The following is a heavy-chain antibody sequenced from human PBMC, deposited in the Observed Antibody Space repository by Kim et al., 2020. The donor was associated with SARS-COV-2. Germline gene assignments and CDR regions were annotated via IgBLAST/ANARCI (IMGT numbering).Heavy chain of an antibody. J-gene: IGHJ3*01. CDR2: MNPNIENT. Sequence: ASVKVSCRAFEYTFNTYDLNWVRQTPGQGLEWLGWMNPNIENTGYAQKFQGRITMTRNSSISTAYMELSDLRSDDTAVYYCARSRGKTTLDGFDVWGQGTVVTVTS. CDR1: EYTFNTYD. V-gene: IGHV1-8*01. CDR3: ARSRGKTTLDGFDV. D-gene: IGHD3-10*01.